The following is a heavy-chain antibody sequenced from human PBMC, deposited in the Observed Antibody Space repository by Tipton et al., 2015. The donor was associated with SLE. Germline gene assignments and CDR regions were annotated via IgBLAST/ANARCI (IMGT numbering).Heavy chain of an antibody. D-gene: IGHD2-2*01. CDR1: GGPISGYY. CDR2: IHVTGPS. CDR3: ARVPAFYYYYMDV. Sequence: TLSLTCTVSGGPISGYYWTWVRQPAGKGLEWIGRIHVTGPSTYNPSLKSRVTLSLDTSKNQFSLKLSSVTAADTAVYYCARVPAFYYYYMDVWGKGTTVTVPS. J-gene: IGHJ6*03. V-gene: IGHV4-4*07.